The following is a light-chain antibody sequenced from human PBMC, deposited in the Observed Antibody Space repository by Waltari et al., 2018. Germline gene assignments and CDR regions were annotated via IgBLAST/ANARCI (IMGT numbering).Light chain of an antibody. CDR2: RTS. CDR1: QSLSDN. V-gene: IGKV3-15*01. Sequence: EIVMTQSPATLSVAPGERVTLSCRASQSLSDNFAWYQQKPGQAPRLLFYRTSTRATGVPARFSGSGSGTEITLTISSLQSEDFAVYYCQQYNSWPYTFVQGTKLEVK. CDR3: QQYNSWPYT. J-gene: IGKJ2*01.